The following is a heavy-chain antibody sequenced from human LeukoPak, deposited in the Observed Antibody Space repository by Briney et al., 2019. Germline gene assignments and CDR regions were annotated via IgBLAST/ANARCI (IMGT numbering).Heavy chain of an antibody. Sequence: PSETLSLTCTVSGGSISSGGYYWSWIRQHPGKGLEWIGYIYYSGSTYYNPSLKSRVTISVDTSKNQFSLKLSSVAAADTAVYYCARVETGGLDYWGQGTLVTVSS. CDR1: GGSISSGGYY. CDR3: ARVETGGLDY. J-gene: IGHJ4*02. D-gene: IGHD1-14*01. CDR2: IYYSGST. V-gene: IGHV4-31*03.